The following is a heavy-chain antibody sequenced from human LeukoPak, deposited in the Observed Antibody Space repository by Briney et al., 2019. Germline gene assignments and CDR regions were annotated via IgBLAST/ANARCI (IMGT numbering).Heavy chain of an antibody. CDR1: GYTFTSYD. Sequence: ASVKVSCKASGYTFTSYDINWVRQATGQGLEWMGWMNPNSGNTGYAQKFQDRVTMTRNTSISTAYMELSSLRSEDTAVYYCARGYCSSTSCSDAFDIWGQGTMVTVSS. CDR2: MNPNSGNT. D-gene: IGHD2-2*01. V-gene: IGHV1-8*01. J-gene: IGHJ3*02. CDR3: ARGYCSSTSCSDAFDI.